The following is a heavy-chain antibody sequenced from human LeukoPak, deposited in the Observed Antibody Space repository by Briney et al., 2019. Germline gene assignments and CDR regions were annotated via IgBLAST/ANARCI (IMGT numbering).Heavy chain of an antibody. J-gene: IGHJ6*03. D-gene: IGHD7-27*01. CDR3: ARDLSNRGRDYYYYMDV. V-gene: IGHV4-4*07. CDR1: GGSISTYY. Sequence: SETLSLTCTVSGGSISTYYWSWIRQPAGKGLEWIGRIYTSGSTNYNPSLKSRVTMSVDASKNQFSLKLSSVTAADTAVYYCARDLSNRGRDYYYYMDVWGKGTTVTVSS. CDR2: IYTSGST.